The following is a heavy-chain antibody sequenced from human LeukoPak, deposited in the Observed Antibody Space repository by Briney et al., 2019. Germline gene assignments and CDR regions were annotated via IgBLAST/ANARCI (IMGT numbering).Heavy chain of an antibody. V-gene: IGHV4-59*01. CDR1: GVSITSYF. J-gene: IGHJ6*02. CDR3: ARVRSSGYDYYYGMDV. Sequence: PPETLSLTCAVSGVSITSYFWSWIRQPPGKGQEWVGYISNTGATTYNPSLKSRVTISVDTSMNQVSLNLGSVTTADTSMYYCARVRSSGYDYYYGMDVWGQGTTVIVSS. CDR2: ISNTGAT. D-gene: IGHD6-25*01.